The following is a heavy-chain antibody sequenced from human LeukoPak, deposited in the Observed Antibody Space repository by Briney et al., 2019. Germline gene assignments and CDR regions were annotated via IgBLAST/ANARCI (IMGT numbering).Heavy chain of an antibody. J-gene: IGHJ4*02. CDR3: ARHSTFFGVVIIKGRVRGSFDY. D-gene: IGHD3-3*01. CDR1: GGSISSYY. CDR2: ISHSGST. Sequence: SETLSLTCTVSGGSISSYYWSWIRQPPGKGLEWIGEISHSGSTNYNPSLKSRVTISVDTSKNQFSLKLSSVTAADTAVYYCARHSTFFGVVIIKGRVRGSFDYWGQGTLVTVSS. V-gene: IGHV4-34*01.